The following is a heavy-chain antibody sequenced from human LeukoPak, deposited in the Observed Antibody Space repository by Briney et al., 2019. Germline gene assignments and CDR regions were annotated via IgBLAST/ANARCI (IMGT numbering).Heavy chain of an antibody. CDR2: VKGDGTNI. V-gene: IGHV3-7*01. CDR1: GFNFGNFW. CDR3: AKLLDWGTTYDY. J-gene: IGHJ4*02. D-gene: IGHD3-16*01. Sequence: PGGSLRLSCAASGFNFGNFWMSWIRQAPGRGLQWVATVKGDGTNIHYLDSVNGRFTISRDNARNLLFLQMNRLRAEDTAVYYCAKLLDWGTTYDYWGLGALVTVS.